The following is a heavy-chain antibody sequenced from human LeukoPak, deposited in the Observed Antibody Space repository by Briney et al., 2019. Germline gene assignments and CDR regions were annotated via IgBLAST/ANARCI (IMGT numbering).Heavy chain of an antibody. CDR3: AREAPTIAAAGIVD. CDR1: GGSISSYY. V-gene: IGHV4-59*01. CDR2: IYYSGST. D-gene: IGHD6-13*01. J-gene: IGHJ4*02. Sequence: SETLSLTCTVSGGSISSYYWSWIRQPPGKGLEWIGYIYYSGSTTYNPSLKSRVTISVDTSKNQFSLKMSTVTAADTAVYYCAREAPTIAAAGIVDWGQGTLVTVSS.